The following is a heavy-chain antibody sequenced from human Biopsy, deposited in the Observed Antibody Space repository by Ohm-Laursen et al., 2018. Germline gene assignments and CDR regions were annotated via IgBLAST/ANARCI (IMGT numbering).Heavy chain of an antibody. CDR3: ALQSVAQMKNFDY. CDR1: GLSFTGYY. CDR2: ISPKSGDT. J-gene: IGHJ4*02. Sequence: ASVYASCNASGLSFTGYYIHWARQAPGQGLEWMGWISPKSGDTNYAHKFQGNITMTRDTSMSTAYMEMSRLRCDDTAVYYCALQSVAQMKNFDYWGQGTLVTVSS. D-gene: IGHD6-19*01. V-gene: IGHV1-2*02.